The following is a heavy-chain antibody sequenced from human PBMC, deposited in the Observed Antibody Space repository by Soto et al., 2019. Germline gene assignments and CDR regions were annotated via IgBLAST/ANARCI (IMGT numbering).Heavy chain of an antibody. CDR3: APWGAYYYDSSGYYDY. Sequence: SVKVCFKASGGAFSSYAISLVRQAPGQGLEWMGGIIPIFGTANYAQKFQGRVTITADESTSTAYMELSSLRSEDTAVYYCAPWGAYYYDSSGYYDYWGQGTLVTVSS. D-gene: IGHD3-22*01. J-gene: IGHJ4*02. CDR2: IIPIFGTA. CDR1: GGAFSSYA. V-gene: IGHV1-69*13.